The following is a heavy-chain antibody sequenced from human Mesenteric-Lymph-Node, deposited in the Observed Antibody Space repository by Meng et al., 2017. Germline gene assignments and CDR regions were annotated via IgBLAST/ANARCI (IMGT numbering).Heavy chain of an antibody. J-gene: IGHJ4*02. CDR2: ISSSGSTI. D-gene: IGHD3-10*01. Sequence: GESLKISCAASGFTFSDYYMSWIRQAPGKGLEWVSYISSSGSTIYYADSVKGRFTISRDNAKNSLYLQMNSLRAEDTAVYYCARGGLITMVRGVVPYYFDYWGQGTLVTVSS. CDR3: ARGGLITMVRGVVPYYFDY. V-gene: IGHV3-11*04. CDR1: GFTFSDYY.